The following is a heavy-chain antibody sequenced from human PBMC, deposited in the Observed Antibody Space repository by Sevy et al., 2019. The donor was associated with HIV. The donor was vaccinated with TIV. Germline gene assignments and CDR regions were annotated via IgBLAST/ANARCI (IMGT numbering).Heavy chain of an antibody. D-gene: IGHD3-10*01. CDR3: ARDRVRELDD. V-gene: IGHV3-48*02. CDR1: GMTFSTYN. J-gene: IGHJ4*02. CDR2: ISTDSTTK. Sequence: GGSLRLSCAVSGMTFSTYNMNWVRQAPGKGLEWISYISTDSTTKYYADSVKGRFTISRDNGKNSLYLQMNSLRDEDTAVYYCARDRVRELDDCGQGTLVTVSS.